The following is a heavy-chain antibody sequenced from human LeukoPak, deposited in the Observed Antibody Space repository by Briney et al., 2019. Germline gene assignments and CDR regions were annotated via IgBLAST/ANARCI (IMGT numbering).Heavy chain of an antibody. V-gene: IGHV4-59*11. CDR3: ARAPYYYGSPYYFDF. D-gene: IGHD3-10*01. Sequence: SETLSLTCTVPGGSISSHYWSWIRQPPGKGLEWIGDIYYTGSTNQNASLKSRVTISIDTSKTQFSLKLSSVTAADTALYYCARAPYYYGSPYYFDFWGRGTLVTVSS. J-gene: IGHJ4*02. CDR1: GGSISSHY. CDR2: IYYTGST.